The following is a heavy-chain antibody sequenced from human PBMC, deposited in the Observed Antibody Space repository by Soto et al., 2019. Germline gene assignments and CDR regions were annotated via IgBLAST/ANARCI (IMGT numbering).Heavy chain of an antibody. D-gene: IGHD3-16*01. J-gene: IGHJ3*01. CDR3: ATYTLYDDHVVPGAYL. CDR2: IYYSGRT. V-gene: IGHV4-31*03. Sequence: QVQLQESGPGLVKPLQTLSLTCTVSGASTSSGGYYWTWIRQYPGKGLEWIGYIYYSGRTHYNPYLQDRIIISIDTPNNQFSLKLSSLTAAYTPLYYCATYTLYDDHVVPGAYLWGQGTMVTVSS. CDR1: GASTSSGGYY.